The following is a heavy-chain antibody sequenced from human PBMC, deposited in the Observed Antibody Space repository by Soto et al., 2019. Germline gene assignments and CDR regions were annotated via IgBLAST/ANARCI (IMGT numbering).Heavy chain of an antibody. D-gene: IGHD4-17*01. CDR3: ARRYGGTPDY. J-gene: IGHJ4*02. CDR1: GGSISSSSYY. CDR2: IYYSGST. Sequence: PSETLSLTCTVSGGSISSSSYYWSWIRQPPGKGLEWIGYIYYSGSTNYNPSLKSRVTISVDTSKNQFSLKLSSVTAADTAVCYCARRYGGTPDYWGQGTLVTVS. V-gene: IGHV4-61*05.